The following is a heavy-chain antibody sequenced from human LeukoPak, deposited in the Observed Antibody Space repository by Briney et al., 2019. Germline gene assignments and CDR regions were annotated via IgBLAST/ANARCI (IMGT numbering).Heavy chain of an antibody. Sequence: SQTLSLTCAISGDSVSSNSAAWNWLRQSPSRGLEWLGRTYYRSKWYNDYAVSVKSRITINPDTSKNQFSLQLNSVTPEDTAVYYCARDRGDYETWGAYFDYWGQGTLVTVSS. D-gene: IGHD3-16*01. J-gene: IGHJ4*02. CDR3: ARDRGDYETWGAYFDY. V-gene: IGHV6-1*01. CDR1: GDSVSSNSAA. CDR2: TYYRSKWYN.